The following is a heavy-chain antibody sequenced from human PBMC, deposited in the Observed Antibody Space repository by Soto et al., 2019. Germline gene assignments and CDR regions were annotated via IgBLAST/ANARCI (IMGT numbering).Heavy chain of an antibody. CDR1: GFTFSSYA. V-gene: IGHV3-23*01. J-gene: IGHJ4*02. Sequence: GSLRLSCAASGFTFSSYAMSWVRQAPGKGLEWVSAISGSGGSTYYADSVKGRFTISRDNSKNTLYLQMNSLRAEDTAVYYCAKDPALSSGTDYWGQGTLVTVSS. D-gene: IGHD1-26*01. CDR2: ISGSGGST. CDR3: AKDPALSSGTDY.